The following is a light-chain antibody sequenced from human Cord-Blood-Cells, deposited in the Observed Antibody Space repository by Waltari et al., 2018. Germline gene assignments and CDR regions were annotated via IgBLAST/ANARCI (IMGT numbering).Light chain of an antibody. CDR2: EGS. CDR3: CSYAGSSTYV. CDR1: SSDVGSSNL. V-gene: IGLV2-23*01. Sequence: QSALTQPASVSGSPGQSITIYCTRTSSDVGSSNLVSWYQQHPGKAPKLMIYEGSKRPSGVSNRFSGSKSGNTASLTISGLQAEDEADYYCCSYAGSSTYVFGTGTKVTVL. J-gene: IGLJ1*01.